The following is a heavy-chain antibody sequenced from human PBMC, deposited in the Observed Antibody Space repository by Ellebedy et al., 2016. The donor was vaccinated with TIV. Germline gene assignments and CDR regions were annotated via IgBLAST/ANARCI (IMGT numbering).Heavy chain of an antibody. Sequence: GESLKISXQVSGNKFSNFWIAWVRQMSGKGLEWMGSIYLDDSDTRYRPSIQGQVTISADKSITTAYLHLRSLKASDTAIYYCARLGSVRGADSYYGMDVWGHGTAVNVSS. CDR2: IYLDDSDT. CDR3: ARLGSVRGADSYYGMDV. J-gene: IGHJ6*02. CDR1: GNKFSNFW. D-gene: IGHD1-26*01. V-gene: IGHV5-51*01.